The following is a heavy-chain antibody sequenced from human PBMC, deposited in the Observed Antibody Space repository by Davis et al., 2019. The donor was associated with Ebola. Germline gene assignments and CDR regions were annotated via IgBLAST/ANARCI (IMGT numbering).Heavy chain of an antibody. CDR2: IGTRGDPT. Sequence: GESLKISCAASGFTFSSYTMNWVRQAPGKGLEWVSYIGTRGDPTVYADSVKGRFTVFRDDATNSLSLLMNSLRDEDTAIYYCVRDYLFALDIWGQGTMVTVSS. CDR3: VRDYLFALDI. J-gene: IGHJ3*02. CDR1: GFTFSSYT. V-gene: IGHV3-48*02.